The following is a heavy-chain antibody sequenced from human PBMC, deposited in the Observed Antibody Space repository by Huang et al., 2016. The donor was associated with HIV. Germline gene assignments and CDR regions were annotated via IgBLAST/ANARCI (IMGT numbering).Heavy chain of an antibody. CDR3: ARNHDFWRGRMFAISYFDV. J-gene: IGHJ2*01. Sequence: QMRFQESGPGLVKPSGTLSLTCNVPGGSINTGSYYWGWIRQPPGKGLDWVGSLDYTGNMHYAPSLKGRRTMSADTSKNQFSLNLSSVTAADTAIYYCARNHDFWRGRMFAISYFDVWGRGTLVTVAS. D-gene: IGHD3-3*01. CDR2: LDYTGNM. V-gene: IGHV4-39*01. CDR1: GGSINTGSYY.